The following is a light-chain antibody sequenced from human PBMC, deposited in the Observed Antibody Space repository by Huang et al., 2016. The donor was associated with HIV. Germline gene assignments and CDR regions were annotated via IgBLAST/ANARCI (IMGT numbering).Light chain of an antibody. J-gene: IGKJ1*01. V-gene: IGKV3-20*01. CDR2: CAS. CDR3: QQYFNSPRT. CDR1: QSVTNNY. Sequence: IVLTQSPGTLSLSPGERATLSCRASQSVTNNYLAWYQQRPGQAPRLLIYCASNRATDIPDRFGGSGSGRDFPLTISRLEPEDFAVYYCQQYFNSPRTFGQGTKVEIK.